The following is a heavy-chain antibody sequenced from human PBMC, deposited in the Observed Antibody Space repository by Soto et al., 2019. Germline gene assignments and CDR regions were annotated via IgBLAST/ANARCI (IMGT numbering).Heavy chain of an antibody. V-gene: IGHV1-18*01. CDR2: VSAYNGNT. CDR1: GDTFTSYG. J-gene: IGHJ5*02. D-gene: IGHD6-13*01. CDR3: ARDFAKQQLVGENWFDP. Sequence: ASVKVSCKASGDTFTSYGISWVRQAPGQGLEWMGWVSAYNGNTNYAQKLQGRVTMTTDTSTSTAYMELRSLRSDDTAVYYCARDFAKQQLVGENWFDPWGQGTLVTVSS.